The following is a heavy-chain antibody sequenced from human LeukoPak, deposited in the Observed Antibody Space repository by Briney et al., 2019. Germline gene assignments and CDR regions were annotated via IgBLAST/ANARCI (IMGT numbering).Heavy chain of an antibody. CDR1: GFTFSSYA. D-gene: IGHD4-17*01. V-gene: IGHV3-21*01. J-gene: IGHJ3*02. CDR3: ARRRGYGDYPGAFDI. CDR2: ISSSSSYI. Sequence: GGSLRLSCAASGFTFSSYAMHWVRQAPGKGLEWVSSISSSSSYIYYADSVKGRFTISRDNAKNSLYLQMNSLRAEDTAVYYCARRRGYGDYPGAFDIWGQGTMVTVSS.